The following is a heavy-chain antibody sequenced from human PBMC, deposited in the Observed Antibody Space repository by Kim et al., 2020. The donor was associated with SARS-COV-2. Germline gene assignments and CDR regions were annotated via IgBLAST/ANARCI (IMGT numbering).Heavy chain of an antibody. CDR1: GYTVTNYA. CDR3: ARVVIAAFDY. D-gene: IGHD2-15*01. J-gene: IGHJ4*02. Sequence: ASVKVSCKASGYTVTNYAMHWVRQAHGQRLEWMGWINAGNGKTQYSQKVQGRVTITRDTSASTAYMELSSLRSEDTAVYYCARVVIAAFDYWGQGTLVTVSS. V-gene: IGHV1-3*01. CDR2: INAGNGKT.